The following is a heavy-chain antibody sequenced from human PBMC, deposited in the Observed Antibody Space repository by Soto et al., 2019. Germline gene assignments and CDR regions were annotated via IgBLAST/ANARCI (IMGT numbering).Heavy chain of an antibody. J-gene: IGHJ4*02. CDR1: RFTFSTYE. Sequence: GGSLRLSCAASRFTFSTYEMHWVRQAPGKGLEWVSYISSSGSTVYYADSVKGRFTISRDNTRNSLYLQMNSLGDEDTALYYCVRYCSTTLCNGVATRTFDYWGQGTLVTVSS. D-gene: IGHD2-2*01. CDR2: ISSSGSTV. V-gene: IGHV3-48*03. CDR3: VRYCSTTLCNGVATRTFDY.